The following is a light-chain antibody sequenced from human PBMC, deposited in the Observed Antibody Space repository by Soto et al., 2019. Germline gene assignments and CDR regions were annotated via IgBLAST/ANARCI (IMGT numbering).Light chain of an antibody. CDR2: VAF. Sequence: DIQMTPSPSSLSASVGDTFTMTCRASQSIALSVNWYQQKPGKAPKLLIYVAFTLESGVPSRFSGSASGTEFSHTIRSLQPEVVATYYCQHGMSGPVNFSQRTRPEL. V-gene: IGKV1-39*01. J-gene: IGKJ5*01. CDR1: QSIALS. CDR3: QHGMSGPVN.